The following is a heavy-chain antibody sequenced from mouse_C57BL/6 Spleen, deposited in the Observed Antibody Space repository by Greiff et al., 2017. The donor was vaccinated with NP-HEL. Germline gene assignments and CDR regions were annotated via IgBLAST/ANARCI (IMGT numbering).Heavy chain of an antibody. V-gene: IGHV1-19*01. CDR1: GYTFTDYY. D-gene: IGHD2-10*02. Sequence: EVQGVESGPVLVKPGASVKMSCKASGYTFTDYYMNWVKQSHGKSLEWIGVINPYNGGTSYNQKFKGKATLTVDKSSSTAYMELNSLTSEDSAVYYCARLRGKYLDYWGQGTTLTVSS. J-gene: IGHJ2*01. CDR3: ARLRGKYLDY. CDR2: INPYNGGT.